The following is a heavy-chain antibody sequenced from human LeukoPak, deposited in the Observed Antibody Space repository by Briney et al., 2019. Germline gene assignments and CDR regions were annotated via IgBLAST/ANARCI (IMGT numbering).Heavy chain of an antibody. Sequence: ASVKVSCKASGYTFTGYYMHWVRQAPAQGLEWMGWINPNSGGTNSAQKFQGRVTMTRDTSISTAYMELSRLRSDDTAVYYCARGLGIAAYYFDYWGQGTLVTVSS. CDR1: GYTFTGYY. D-gene: IGHD3-10*01. CDR2: INPNSGGT. J-gene: IGHJ4*02. V-gene: IGHV1-2*02. CDR3: ARGLGIAAYYFDY.